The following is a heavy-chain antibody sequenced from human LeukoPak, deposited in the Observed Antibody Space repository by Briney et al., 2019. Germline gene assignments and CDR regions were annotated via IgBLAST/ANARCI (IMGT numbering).Heavy chain of an antibody. CDR3: ATSGNYGSGSYYQLPFDY. CDR2: IYTSGST. J-gene: IGHJ4*02. Sequence: SETLSLTCTVSGGSISSGSYYWSWIRQPAGKGLEWIGRIYTSGSTNYNPSLKSRVSMSVDTSKNQLSLKLSSVTAADTAVYYCATSGNYGSGSYYQLPFDYWGQGTLVTVSS. CDR1: GGSISSGSYY. D-gene: IGHD3-10*01. V-gene: IGHV4-61*02.